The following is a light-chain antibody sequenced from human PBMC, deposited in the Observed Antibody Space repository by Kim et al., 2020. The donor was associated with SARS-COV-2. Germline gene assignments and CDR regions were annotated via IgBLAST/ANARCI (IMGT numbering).Light chain of an antibody. V-gene: IGLV3-19*01. CDR2: GDK. Sequence: ALGQTVTITCQGDSLRGYYASWFRQKSGQAPILVIYGDKNRPSGIPDRFSGSGSGNTASLTITGAQAEDEADYYCNSRYSSGNHVLFGGGTQLTVL. CDR3: NSRYSSGNHVL. J-gene: IGLJ3*02. CDR1: SLRGYY.